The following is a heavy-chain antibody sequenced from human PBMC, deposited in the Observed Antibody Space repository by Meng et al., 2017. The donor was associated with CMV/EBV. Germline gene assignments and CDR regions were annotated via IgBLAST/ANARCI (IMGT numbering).Heavy chain of an antibody. Sequence: GGSLRLSCAASGFTFSSYWMHWVRQAPGKGLVWVSRINSDGSSTSYADSVKGRFTFSRDNAKNTLYLQMNSLRAEDTAVYYCAREAAAGAPDYWGQGTLVTVSS. V-gene: IGHV3-74*01. D-gene: IGHD6-13*01. CDR1: GFTFSSYW. CDR2: INSDGSST. J-gene: IGHJ4*02. CDR3: AREAAAGAPDY.